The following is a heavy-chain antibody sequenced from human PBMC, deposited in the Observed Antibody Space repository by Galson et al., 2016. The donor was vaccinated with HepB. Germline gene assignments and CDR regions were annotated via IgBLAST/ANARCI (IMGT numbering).Heavy chain of an antibody. CDR2: IYFTGTT. J-gene: IGHJ6*02. D-gene: IGHD1-26*01. CDR3: ARLTPIVPVSTYFYHSMDV. CDR1: GASLSGYY. Sequence: SETLSLTCTVSGASLSGYYWSWIRKPPGRELEWIGYIYFTGTTNYNPSLNSRPTLSTDMSKNQFSLRLISVTAADTATYYCARLTPIVPVSTYFYHSMDVWGQGTTVTVSS. V-gene: IGHV4-59*01.